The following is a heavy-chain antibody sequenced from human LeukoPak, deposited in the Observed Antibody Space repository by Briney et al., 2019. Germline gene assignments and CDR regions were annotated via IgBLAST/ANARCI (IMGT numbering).Heavy chain of an antibody. D-gene: IGHD4-11*01. Sequence: GGSLRLSCAASGFTFSSYCMSWVRQAPGMGLEWVWYICSSSSTIYYAASVKGRFTISRDNAKNSLYLQMNSLRADDTAVYYCARDIMGGVTTGNYMDVWGKGTTVTVSS. CDR2: ICSSSSTI. CDR1: GFTFSSYC. V-gene: IGHV3-48*01. CDR3: ARDIMGGVTTGNYMDV. J-gene: IGHJ6*03.